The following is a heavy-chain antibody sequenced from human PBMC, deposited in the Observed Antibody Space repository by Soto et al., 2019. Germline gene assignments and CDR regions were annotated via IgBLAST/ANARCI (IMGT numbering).Heavy chain of an antibody. J-gene: IGHJ4*02. CDR2: ISSSSSYI. D-gene: IGHD3-3*01. CDR3: AREYDFWSGYYGY. Sequence: EVQLVESGGGLVKPGGSLRLSCAASGFTFSSYSMNWVRQAPGKGLVWVSSISSSSSYIYYADSVKGRFTISRDNAKNSLYLQMNSLRAEDTAVYYCAREYDFWSGYYGYWGQGTLVTVSS. V-gene: IGHV3-21*01. CDR1: GFTFSSYS.